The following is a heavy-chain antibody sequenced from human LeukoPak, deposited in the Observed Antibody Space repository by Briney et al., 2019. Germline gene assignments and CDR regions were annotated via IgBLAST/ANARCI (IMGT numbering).Heavy chain of an antibody. CDR3: ARVQNGIAAAGRKYYYMDV. CDR1: GFTFSSYW. CDR2: IKQDGNEK. J-gene: IGHJ6*03. D-gene: IGHD6-13*01. Sequence: GGSLRLSCAASGFTFSSYWMSWVRQAPGKGLEWVANIKQDGNEKYYVDSVKGRFTISRDNAKNSLYLQMNSLRAEDTAVYYCARVQNGIAAAGRKYYYMDVWGKGTTVTVSS. V-gene: IGHV3-7*01.